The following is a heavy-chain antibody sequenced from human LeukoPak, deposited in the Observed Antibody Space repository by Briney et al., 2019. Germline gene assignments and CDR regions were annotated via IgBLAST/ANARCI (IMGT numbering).Heavy chain of an antibody. D-gene: IGHD2-15*01. CDR1: GFTVSSNY. J-gene: IGHJ6*02. V-gene: IGHV3-66*01. Sequence: HPGGSLRLSCAASGFTVSSNYMSWVRQAPGKGLEWVSVIYSGGSTYYADSVKGRFTISRDNSKNTLYLQMNSLRAEDTAVYYCAREMGGGSCYAPGACYGMDVWGQGTTVTVSS. CDR2: IYSGGST. CDR3: AREMGGGSCYAPGACYGMDV.